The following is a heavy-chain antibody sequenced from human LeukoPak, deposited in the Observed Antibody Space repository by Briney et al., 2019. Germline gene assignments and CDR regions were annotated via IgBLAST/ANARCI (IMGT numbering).Heavy chain of an antibody. CDR2: IASTGET. CDR3: AKDGNSSIDY. J-gene: IGHJ4*02. V-gene: IGHV3-13*01. D-gene: IGHD4-23*01. CDR1: GYTFSTFD. Sequence: PGGSLRPSCAASGYTFSTFDMHWVRQASGRGLEWVSSIASTGETYYADSVKGRFTISRDNSKNTLYLQMNSLRAEDTAVYYCAKDGNSSIDYWGQGTLVTVSS.